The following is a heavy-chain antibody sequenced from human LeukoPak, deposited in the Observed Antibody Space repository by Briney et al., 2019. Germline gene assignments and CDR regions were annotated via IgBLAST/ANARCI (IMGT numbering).Heavy chain of an antibody. J-gene: IGHJ4*02. V-gene: IGHV3-30-3*01. CDR2: ISYDGSNK. D-gene: IGHD3-10*01. Sequence: GRSLRLSCAASGFTFSSYAMHWVRQAPGKGLEWVAVISYDGSNKYYADSVKGRFTISRDNSKNTLYLQMNSLRAEDTAVYYCAGGPGRRYGSGSHQDYWGQGTLVTVSS. CDR1: GFTFSSYA. CDR3: AGGPGRRYGSGSHQDY.